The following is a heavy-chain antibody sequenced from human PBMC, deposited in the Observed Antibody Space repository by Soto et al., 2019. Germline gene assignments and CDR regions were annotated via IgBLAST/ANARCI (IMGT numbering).Heavy chain of an antibody. J-gene: IGHJ4*02. D-gene: IGHD3-22*01. V-gene: IGHV1-18*01. CDR3: AREPTYYYDSSGYYRLDY. CDR2: ISAYNGNT. CDR1: GYTFTSYG. Sequence: ASVKVSCKASGYTFTSYGISWVRQAPGQGLEWMGWISAYNGNTNYAQKLQGRVTMTTDTSTSTAYMELRSLRSDDTAVYYCAREPTYYYDSSGYYRLDYWGQGTLVTVSS.